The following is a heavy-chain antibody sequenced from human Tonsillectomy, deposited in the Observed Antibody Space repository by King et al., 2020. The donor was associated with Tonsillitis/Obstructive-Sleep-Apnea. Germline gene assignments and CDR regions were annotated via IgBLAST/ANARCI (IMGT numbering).Heavy chain of an antibody. D-gene: IGHD5-18*01. Sequence: VQLVESGGGLVQPGGSLRLSCAASGFTFSSYAMSWVRQAPGKGLEWVSGISPSGGSTYYAHSVKGRFTISRDNSKKTLYLQMNSLRAEDTAFYYCANEVVHSGYSYGPPDYRGQGSLVIVSS. CDR3: ANEVVHSGYSYGPPDY. J-gene: IGHJ4*02. CDR2: ISPSGGST. V-gene: IGHV3-23*04. CDR1: GFTFSSYA.